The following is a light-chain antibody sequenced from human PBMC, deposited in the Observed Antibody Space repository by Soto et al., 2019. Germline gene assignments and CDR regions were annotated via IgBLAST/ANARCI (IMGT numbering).Light chain of an antibody. V-gene: IGKV1-39*01. CDR2: GAS. CDR3: QQSYSTPRMYT. CDR1: EISNNY. Sequence: DIQMTQSPSSLAASVGDRVTITCRASEISNNYLNWYQQKPGQAPKLLIYGASILQGGVPSRFSGGRSGTDYTLTINSLQPEDFATYYCQQSYSTPRMYTFGQGTKLEIK. J-gene: IGKJ2*01.